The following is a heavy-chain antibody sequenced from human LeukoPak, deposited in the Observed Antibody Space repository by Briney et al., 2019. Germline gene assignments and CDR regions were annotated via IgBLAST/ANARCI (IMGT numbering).Heavy chain of an antibody. Sequence: GGSLRLSCAASGFTFSSYAMSWVRQAPGKGLEWVSAISGSGGSTYYADSVKVRFTISRDNSKNTLYLQMNSLRVEDTAVYYCAKDRCSGGSCYYYYGMDVWGQGTTVTVSS. CDR2: ISGSGGST. D-gene: IGHD2-15*01. J-gene: IGHJ6*02. CDR1: GFTFSSYA. CDR3: AKDRCSGGSCYYYYGMDV. V-gene: IGHV3-23*01.